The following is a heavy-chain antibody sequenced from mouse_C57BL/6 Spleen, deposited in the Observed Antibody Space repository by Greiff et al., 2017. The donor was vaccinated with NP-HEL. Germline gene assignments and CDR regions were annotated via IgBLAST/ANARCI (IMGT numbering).Heavy chain of an antibody. D-gene: IGHD2-4*01. CDR3: ARMGVYYDYDEAMDY. Sequence: EVKLQESGGGLVQPGGSLKLSCAASGFTFSDYGMAWVRQAPRKGPEWVAFISNLAYSIYYADTVTGRFTISRENAKNTLYLEMSSLRSEDTAMYYCARMGVYYDYDEAMDYWGQGTSVTVSS. CDR2: ISNLAYSI. CDR1: GFTFSDYG. J-gene: IGHJ4*01. V-gene: IGHV5-15*01.